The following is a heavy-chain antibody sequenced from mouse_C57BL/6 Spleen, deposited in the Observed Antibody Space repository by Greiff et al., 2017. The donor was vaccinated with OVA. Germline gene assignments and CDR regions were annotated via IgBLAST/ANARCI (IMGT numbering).Heavy chain of an antibody. CDR1: GYAFSSSW. D-gene: IGHD3-2*02. J-gene: IGHJ4*01. V-gene: IGHV1-82*01. CDR3: ARGAQAEAIDY. Sequence: QVQLQQSGPELVKPGASVKISCKASGYAFSSSWMNWVQQRPGKGLEWIGRIYPGGGDTNYNGKFKGKATLTADKSSSTAYMQLSSLTSEDSAVYFCARGAQAEAIDYWGQGTSVTVSS. CDR2: IYPGGGDT.